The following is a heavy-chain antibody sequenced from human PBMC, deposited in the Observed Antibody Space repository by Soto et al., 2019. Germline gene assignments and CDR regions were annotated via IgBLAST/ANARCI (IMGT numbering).Heavy chain of an antibody. D-gene: IGHD5-12*01. CDR1: GGSISSSSYY. Sequence: PSETLSLTCTVSGGSISSSSYYWGWIRQPPGKGLEWIGSIYYSGSTYYNPSLKSRVTISVDTSKNQFSLKLSSVTAADTAVYYGARQGDGYNYDYYGMDVWGQGTTVTVSS. CDR3: ARQGDGYNYDYYGMDV. J-gene: IGHJ6*02. CDR2: IYYSGST. V-gene: IGHV4-39*01.